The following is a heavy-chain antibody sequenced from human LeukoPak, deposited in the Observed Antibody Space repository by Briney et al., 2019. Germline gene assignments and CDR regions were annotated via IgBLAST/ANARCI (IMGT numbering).Heavy chain of an antibody. CDR1: GFIFHNFG. CDR3: ARSFRNPGGEY. D-gene: IGHD2-8*02. Sequence: SGGSLRLSCAASGFIFHNFGMHWARQAPGKGLEWLAIIWHDGSNKYYADSVKGRFTISRDNSENTLYLQMNSLRVDDTAVYYCARSFRNPGGEYWGQGTLVTVSS. CDR2: IWHDGSNK. V-gene: IGHV3-33*01. J-gene: IGHJ4*02.